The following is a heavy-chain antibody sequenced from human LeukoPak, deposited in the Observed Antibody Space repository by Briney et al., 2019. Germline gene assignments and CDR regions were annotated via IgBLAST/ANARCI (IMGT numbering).Heavy chain of an antibody. D-gene: IGHD1-26*01. Sequence: PGGSLRLSCAASGFSVRTNYVSWVRQAPGKGLEWVGFIRSKPYGGTTEYAASVKGRFTISRDDSKSIAYLQMNSLKTEDTAVYYCTREGWALRYYFDNWGQGTLVTVSS. CDR2: IRSKPYGGTT. CDR1: GFSVRTNY. CDR3: TREGWALRYYFDN. V-gene: IGHV3-49*02. J-gene: IGHJ4*02.